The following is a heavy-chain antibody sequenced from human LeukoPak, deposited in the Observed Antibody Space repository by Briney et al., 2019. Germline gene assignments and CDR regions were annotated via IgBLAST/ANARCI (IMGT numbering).Heavy chain of an antibody. CDR3: AKGSDYYGSGSQN. CDR2: INSDGSST. V-gene: IGHV3-74*01. J-gene: IGHJ4*02. CDR1: GFTFSSYW. Sequence: GGSLRLSCAASGFTFSSYWMHWVRQAPGKGLVWVSRINSDGSSTSYADSVKGRFTISRDNSKNTLYLQMNSLRAEDTAVYYCAKGSDYYGSGSQNWGQGTLVTVSS. D-gene: IGHD3-10*01.